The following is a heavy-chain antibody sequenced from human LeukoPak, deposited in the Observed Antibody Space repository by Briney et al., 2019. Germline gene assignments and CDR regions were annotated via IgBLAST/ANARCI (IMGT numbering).Heavy chain of an antibody. D-gene: IGHD4-17*01. CDR2: IISIFGTA. J-gene: IGHJ3*02. CDR1: GGTFSSYA. CDR3: ATIPGDFGAFDI. V-gene: IGHV1-69*13. Sequence: SVKVSCKASGGTFSSYAISWVRQAPAQGREWMGGIISIFGTANYPQKFQGRVTITADESTSTVYMELSSLRSEDTAVYYCATIPGDFGAFDIWGQGTMVTVSS.